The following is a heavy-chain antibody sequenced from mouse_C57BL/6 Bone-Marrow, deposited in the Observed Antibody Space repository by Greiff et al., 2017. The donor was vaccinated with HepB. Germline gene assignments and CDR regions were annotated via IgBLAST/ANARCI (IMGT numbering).Heavy chain of an antibody. V-gene: IGHV14-4*01. D-gene: IGHD3-2*02. CDR2: IDPENGDT. Sequence: EVQLQQSGAELVRPGASVKLSCTASGFNIKDDYMHWVKQRPEQGLEWIGWIDPENGDTEYASKFQGKATITADTSSNTAYLQLSSLTSEDTAVYYCTTWGHSSGYGAYWGQGTLVTVSA. CDR1: GFNIKDDY. J-gene: IGHJ3*01. CDR3: TTWGHSSGYGAY.